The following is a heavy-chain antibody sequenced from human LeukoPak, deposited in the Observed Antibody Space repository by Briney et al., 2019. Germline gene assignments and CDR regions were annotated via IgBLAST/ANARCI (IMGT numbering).Heavy chain of an antibody. CDR2: IYYSGST. CDR1: GGSISSSSYY. J-gene: IGHJ4*02. V-gene: IGHV4-39*07. D-gene: IGHD1-7*01. CDR3: ARNMGTTLGHFFAY. Sequence: SETLSLTCTVSGGSISSSSYYWGWIRQPPGKGLEWIGSIYYSGSTYYNPSLKSRVTISVDTSKNQFSLKLSSVTAADTAVYYCARNMGTTLGHFFAYWGQGTLVTVSS.